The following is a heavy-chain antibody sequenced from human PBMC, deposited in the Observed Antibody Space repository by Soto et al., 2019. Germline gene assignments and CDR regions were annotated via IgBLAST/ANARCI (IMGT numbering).Heavy chain of an antibody. CDR2: ISWNSGSI. D-gene: IGHD4-17*01. Sequence: EVQLVESGGGLVQPGRSLRLSCAASGFTFDDYAMHWVRQAPGKGLEWVSGISWNSGSIGYADSVKGRFTISRDNAKDSLYLQMNRLRAEDTALYYFAKGFVPLYGFAPLAFDIWGQGTKVTVSS. CDR3: AKGFVPLYGFAPLAFDI. CDR1: GFTFDDYA. J-gene: IGHJ3*02. V-gene: IGHV3-9*01.